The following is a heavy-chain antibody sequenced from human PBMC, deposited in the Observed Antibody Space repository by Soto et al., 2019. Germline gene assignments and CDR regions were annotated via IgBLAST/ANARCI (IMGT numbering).Heavy chain of an antibody. J-gene: IGHJ6*02. V-gene: IGHV3-48*02. CDR1: GFSFSSYA. D-gene: IGHD2-8*02. CDR2: ISGRGTTI. Sequence: GGSLRLSCAASGFSFSSYAMNWVRQAPGKGLEWVSFISGRGTTIYYADSVKGRFTVSRDNAQNSLLLQGDSLRDEDTAEYYFERLGFCTGTDCNHYFYSYAMDIWGQGTTVTLS. CDR3: ERLGFCTGTDCNHYFYSYAMDI.